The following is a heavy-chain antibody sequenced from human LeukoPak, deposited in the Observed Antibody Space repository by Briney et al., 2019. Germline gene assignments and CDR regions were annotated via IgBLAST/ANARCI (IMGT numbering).Heavy chain of an antibody. CDR1: GYTFTGYY. D-gene: IGHD1-7*01. J-gene: IGHJ6*03. V-gene: IGHV1-2*02. CDR2: INPNSGST. Sequence: ASVKVSCKASGYTFTGYYMHWVRQAPGQGLEWMGWINPNSGSTNYAQKFQGRVTMTRDTSISTAYMDLSRLRSDDTAVYYCARAWDYTYYYYYMDVWGKGTTVTVSS. CDR3: ARAWDYTYYYYYMDV.